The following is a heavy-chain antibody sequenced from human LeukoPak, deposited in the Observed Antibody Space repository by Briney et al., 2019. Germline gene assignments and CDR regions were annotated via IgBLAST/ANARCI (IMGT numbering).Heavy chain of an antibody. CDR1: GFTFSSYA. CDR2: INYSGGTT. CDR3: AKDWVPASGSYYRGVFDY. V-gene: IGHV3-23*01. Sequence: GGSLRLSCAASGFTFSSYAMGWVRQAPGKGLERVSSINYSGGTTYYADSVKGRFTICRDNSKNMLYLQMHSLRAEDRAVYLCAKDWVPASGSYYRGVFDYWVQGSLVAVSS. D-gene: IGHD3-10*01. J-gene: IGHJ4*02.